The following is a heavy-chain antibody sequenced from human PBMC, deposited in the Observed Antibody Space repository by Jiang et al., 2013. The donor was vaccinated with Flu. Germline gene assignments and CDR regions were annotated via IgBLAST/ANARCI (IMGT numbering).Heavy chain of an antibody. D-gene: IGHD3-22*01. J-gene: IGHJ3*02. CDR2: IYSGGST. CDR1: GFTVSSNY. CDR3: ARGFISGYYSTDAFDI. Sequence: QLVESGGGLIQPGGSLRLSCAASGFTVSSNYMSWVRQAPGKGLEWVSVIYSGGSTYYADSVKGRFTISRDNSKNTLYLQMNSLRAEDTAVYYCARGFISGYYSTDAFDIWGQGTMVTVSS. V-gene: IGHV3-53*01.